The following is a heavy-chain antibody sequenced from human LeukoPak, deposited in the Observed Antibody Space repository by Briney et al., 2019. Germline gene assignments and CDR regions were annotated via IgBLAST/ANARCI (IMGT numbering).Heavy chain of an antibody. V-gene: IGHV1-2*02. D-gene: IGHD5-24*01. CDR2: INPNSGGT. Sequence: GASVKVSCKASGYTFTGYYMHWVRQAPGQGLEWMGWINPNSGGTNYAQKFQGRVTMTTDTSTSTAYMELRSLRSDDTAVYYCARRKMAMPPDPGYYYYMDVWGKGTTVTVSS. CDR3: ARRKMAMPPDPGYYYYMDV. CDR1: GYTFTGYY. J-gene: IGHJ6*03.